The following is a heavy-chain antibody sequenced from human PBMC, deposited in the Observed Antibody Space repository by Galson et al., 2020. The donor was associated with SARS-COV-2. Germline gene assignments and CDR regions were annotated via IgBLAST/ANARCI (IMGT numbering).Heavy chain of an antibody. D-gene: IGHD2-2*01. Sequence: PGGSLRLSCTASGFTFDDYAMHWVRHAPGKGLEWVSGMSWNSDSIDYADSVKGRFTISRDNAKNSLYLHMNSLRPEDTALYYCVKDLGEDVEVPATTPGYYFYGMDVWGQGTTVTVSS. CDR3: VKDLGEDVEVPATTPGYYFYGMDV. CDR2: MSWNSDSI. CDR1: GFTFDDYA. V-gene: IGHV3-9*01. J-gene: IGHJ6*02.